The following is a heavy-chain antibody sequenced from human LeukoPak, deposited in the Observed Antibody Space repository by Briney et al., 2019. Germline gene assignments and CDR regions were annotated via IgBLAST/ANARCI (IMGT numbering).Heavy chain of an antibody. J-gene: IGHJ4*02. Sequence: GGSLRLSCAASGFTFSSYAMSWVRQAPGKGLEWVSAISGSGGSTYYADSVKGRFTISRDNSKNTLYLQMNSLRAEDTAVYYCARTGLRFLEWFHFDYWGQGTLVTVSS. CDR1: GFTFSSYA. CDR3: ARTGLRFLEWFHFDY. V-gene: IGHV3-23*01. CDR2: ISGSGGST. D-gene: IGHD3-3*01.